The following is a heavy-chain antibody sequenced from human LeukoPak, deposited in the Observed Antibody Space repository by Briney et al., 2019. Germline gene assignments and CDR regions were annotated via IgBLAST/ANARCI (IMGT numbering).Heavy chain of an antibody. CDR3: ALITMMAFDAFDI. Sequence: ASVKVSCKASGYTFTSYYMHWVRQAPGQGLEWMGIINPSGGSTGYAQKFQGRVTMTRDTSTSTVYMELSSLRSEDTAVYYCALITMMAFDAFDIWGQGTMVTVSS. V-gene: IGHV1-46*03. CDR1: GYTFTSYY. J-gene: IGHJ3*02. D-gene: IGHD3-22*01. CDR2: INPSGGST.